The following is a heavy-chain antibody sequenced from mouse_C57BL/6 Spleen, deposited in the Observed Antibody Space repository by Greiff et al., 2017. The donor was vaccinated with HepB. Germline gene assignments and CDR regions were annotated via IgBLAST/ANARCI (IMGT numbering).Heavy chain of an antibody. CDR3: ARGEGTAQAFAY. D-gene: IGHD3-2*02. CDR1: GFSLTSYG. V-gene: IGHV2-6*03. CDR2: IWSDGST. Sequence: QVQLQQSGPGLVAPSQSLSITCTVSGFSLTSYGVHWVRQPPGKGLEWLVVIWSDGSTTYNSALKSRLSISKDNSKSQVFLKMNSLQTDDTAMYYCARGEGTAQAFAYWGQGTLVTVSA. J-gene: IGHJ3*01.